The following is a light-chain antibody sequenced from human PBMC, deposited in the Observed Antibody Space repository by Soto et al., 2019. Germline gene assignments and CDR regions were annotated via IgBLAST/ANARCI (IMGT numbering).Light chain of an antibody. CDR1: QSVLYSSNNKNY. V-gene: IGKV4-1*01. J-gene: IGKJ1*01. CDR3: HQYYTTPT. CDR2: WAS. Sequence: DIVMTQSPNSLAVSLGERATINCKSSQSVLYSSNNKNYLAWYQQKPGQALRLLIYWASTRESGVPDRFSGSGSGTDFTLTISRLQAEDVAVYYCHQYYTTPTFGQGTKVEIK.